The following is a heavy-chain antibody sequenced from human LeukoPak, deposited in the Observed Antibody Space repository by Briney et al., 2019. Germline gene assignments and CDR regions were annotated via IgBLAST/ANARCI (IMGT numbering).Heavy chain of an antibody. CDR3: ARDCSSTTCYWVFDY. CDR2: IKQDGNEK. Sequence: GGSLRLSCAASGFTFSSYWMSWVRQAPGKGLEWVANIKQDGNEKYYVDSVKGRFTISRDNAKNSLYLQMNSLRAEDTAVYYCARDCSSTTCYWVFDYWGQGTLVTVSS. V-gene: IGHV3-7*01. CDR1: GFTFSSYW. J-gene: IGHJ4*02. D-gene: IGHD2-2*01.